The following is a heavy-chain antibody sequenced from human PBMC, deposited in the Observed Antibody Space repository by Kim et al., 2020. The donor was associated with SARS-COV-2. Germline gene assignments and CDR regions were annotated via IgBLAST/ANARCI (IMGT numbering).Heavy chain of an antibody. CDR3: ARGHDVLTGYYIDY. J-gene: IGHJ4*02. D-gene: IGHD3-9*01. V-gene: IGHV4-59*09. Sequence: PSLKSRVTRSVDTSKNQFSLQLSSVTAADTGVYYCARGHDVLTGYYIDYWGQGTLVTVSS.